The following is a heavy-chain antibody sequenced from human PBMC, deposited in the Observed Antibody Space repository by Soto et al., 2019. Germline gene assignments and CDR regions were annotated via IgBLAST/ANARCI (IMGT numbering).Heavy chain of an antibody. Sequence: GGSLRLSCADSGFSFSSYWMHWVRQGPGKGLVWVARINTDGSSTNYADSVKGRFTISRDNAKNTLYLQMNSLRAEDTAVYYCARVPSSGWPYFFDYWGLGTLVTVSS. CDR3: ARVPSSGWPYFFDY. CDR1: GFSFSSYW. D-gene: IGHD6-19*01. V-gene: IGHV3-74*01. J-gene: IGHJ4*02. CDR2: INTDGSST.